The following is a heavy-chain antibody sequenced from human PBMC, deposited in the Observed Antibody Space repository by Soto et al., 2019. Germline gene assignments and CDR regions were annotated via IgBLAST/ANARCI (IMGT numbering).Heavy chain of an antibody. CDR1: GFTFSSYA. CDR3: AKDRAGYCSGGSCYPAFDI. J-gene: IGHJ3*02. CDR2: ISGSGGST. D-gene: IGHD2-15*01. V-gene: IGHV3-23*01. Sequence: PGGSLRLSCAASGFTFSSYAMSWVRQAPGKGLERVSAISGSGGSTYYADSVKGRFTISRDNSKNTLYLQMNSLRAEDTAVYYCAKDRAGYCSGGSCYPAFDIWGQGTMVTVSS.